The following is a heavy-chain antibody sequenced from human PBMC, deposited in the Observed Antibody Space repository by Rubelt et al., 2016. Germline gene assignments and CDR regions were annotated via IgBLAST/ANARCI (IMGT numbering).Heavy chain of an antibody. CDR2: VYYSGRA. V-gene: IGHV4-39*01. CDR1: VGSISTNSW. CDR3: VRQSGEVVGYHYYGMDV. J-gene: IGHJ6*02. D-gene: IGHD2-15*01. Sequence: QVQLQQSGPGLVKASGTLSLTCAVSVGSISTNSWWSWVRQPPGTGLEWIGSVYYSGRAYASPSLTRRVTISVHTSKNQFSLKLTSVTAADTAVYYCVRQSGEVVGYHYYGMDVWGQGTTVIVSS.